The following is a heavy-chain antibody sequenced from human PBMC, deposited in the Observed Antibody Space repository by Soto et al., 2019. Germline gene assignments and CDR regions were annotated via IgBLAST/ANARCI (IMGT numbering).Heavy chain of an antibody. J-gene: IGHJ4*02. CDR1: GFTFSRYW. Sequence: PGGSLTLSCAASGFTFSRYWMYWVRQTPGKRLMWVSRINTDGRTTSYPDSVEGRFTVSRDNAKSMLYLQMNSLRPDDTAVYYCARVKPYVFPPYFDYWGQGTLVTVSS. D-gene: IGHD2-21*01. CDR3: ARVKPYVFPPYFDY. V-gene: IGHV3-74*01. CDR2: INTDGRTT.